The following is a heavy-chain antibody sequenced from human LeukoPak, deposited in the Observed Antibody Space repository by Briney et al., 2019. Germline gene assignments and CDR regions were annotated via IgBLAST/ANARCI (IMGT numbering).Heavy chain of an antibody. CDR2: ISGSCSST. Sequence: GSLRLSCAASAFTFSSYPMSWVRRAPGKGMEWVAAISGSCSSTYYADSVKGRFTFSRDNSKNTLYLQMNSLRAEDTAVYDCAKDLASSTPIAFDIWGQGRMVTVSS. V-gene: IGHV3-23*01. J-gene: IGHJ3*02. CDR1: AFTFSSYP. CDR3: AKDLASSTPIAFDI. D-gene: IGHD2-2*01.